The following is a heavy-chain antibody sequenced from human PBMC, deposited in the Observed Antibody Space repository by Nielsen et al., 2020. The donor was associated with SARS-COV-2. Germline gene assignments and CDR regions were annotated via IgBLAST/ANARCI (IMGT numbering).Heavy chain of an antibody. Sequence: GGSLRLSCAASGFTFSSYGMHWVRQAPGKGLEWVAVIWYDGSNKYYADSVKGRFTISRDNSKNTLYLQMNSLRAEDTAVYYCAREERYSSSDEYYYGMDVWGQGTTVTVSS. CDR2: IWYDGSNK. J-gene: IGHJ6*02. CDR3: AREERYSSSDEYYYGMDV. D-gene: IGHD6-6*01. V-gene: IGHV3-33*01. CDR1: GFTFSSYG.